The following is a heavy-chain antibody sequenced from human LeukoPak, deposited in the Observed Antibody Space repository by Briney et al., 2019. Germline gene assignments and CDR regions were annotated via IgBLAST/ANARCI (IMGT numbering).Heavy chain of an antibody. CDR2: ISPKTGNT. J-gene: IGHJ6*02. Sequence: GASVKVSCKASGYNFNNYGVSWVRQATGQGLEWMGWISPKTGNTNYAQKVQGRVTMTTDTSTTTAYMELRSLGSDDTAVYYCARGSYPYSHGMDVWGQGTTVTVSS. D-gene: IGHD1-26*01. CDR1: GYNFNNYG. CDR3: ARGSYPYSHGMDV. V-gene: IGHV1-18*01.